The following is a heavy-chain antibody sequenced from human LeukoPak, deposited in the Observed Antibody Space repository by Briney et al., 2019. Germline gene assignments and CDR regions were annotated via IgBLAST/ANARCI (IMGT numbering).Heavy chain of an antibody. D-gene: IGHD6-13*01. V-gene: IGHV1-46*01. J-gene: IGHJ6*03. CDR3: ARDRDSSSWYYYYYMDV. Sequence: ASVKVSCKAFGYTFTSNYMHWVRQAPGQGPEWMGVISPSGGSTTYAQKFQGRVTLTRDMSTSTDYLELSSLRSEDTAVYYCARDRDSSSWYYYYYMDVWGKGTTVTVSS. CDR1: GYTFTSNY. CDR2: ISPSGGST.